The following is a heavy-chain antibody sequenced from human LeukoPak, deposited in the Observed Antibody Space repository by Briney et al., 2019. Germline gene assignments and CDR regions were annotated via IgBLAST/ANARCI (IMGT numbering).Heavy chain of an antibody. Sequence: PSETLSLTCTVSGYSISSGYYWGWIRQPPGKGLEWIGSIYHSGSTYYNPSLKSRVTISVDTSKNQFSLKLSSVTAADTAVYYCARVLGGIAVAGTGWFDPWGQGTLVTVSS. CDR3: ARVLGGIAVAGTGWFDP. CDR1: GYSISSGYY. J-gene: IGHJ5*02. V-gene: IGHV4-38-2*02. CDR2: IYHSGST. D-gene: IGHD6-19*01.